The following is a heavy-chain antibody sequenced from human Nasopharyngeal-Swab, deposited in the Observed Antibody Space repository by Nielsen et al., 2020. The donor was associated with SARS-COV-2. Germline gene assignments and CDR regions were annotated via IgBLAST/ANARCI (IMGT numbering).Heavy chain of an antibody. CDR3: ARVGDYGDPVDY. CDR2: IKQDGSEK. J-gene: IGHJ4*02. V-gene: IGHV3-7*03. D-gene: IGHD4-17*01. CDR1: GFTFSSYW. Sequence: GESLKISCAASGFTFSSYWMSWVRQAPGKGLEWVANIKQDGSEKYYVDSVKGRFTISRDNAKNSLYLQMNSLRAEDTAVYYCARVGDYGDPVDYWGQGTLVTVSS.